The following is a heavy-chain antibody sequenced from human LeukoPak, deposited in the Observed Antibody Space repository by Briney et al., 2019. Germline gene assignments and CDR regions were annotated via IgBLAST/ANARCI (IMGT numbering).Heavy chain of an antibody. CDR3: ATAQYDSSGYYSPKVEYYYYGMDV. Sequence: SVKVSCKVSGYTLTELSMHWVRQAPGKGLEWMGGFDPEDGETIYAQKFQGRVTMTEDTSTDTAYMELSSLRSEDTAVYYCATAQYDSSGYYSPKVEYYYYGMDVWGQGTTVTVSS. CDR1: GYTLTELS. CDR2: FDPEDGET. V-gene: IGHV1-24*01. J-gene: IGHJ6*02. D-gene: IGHD3-22*01.